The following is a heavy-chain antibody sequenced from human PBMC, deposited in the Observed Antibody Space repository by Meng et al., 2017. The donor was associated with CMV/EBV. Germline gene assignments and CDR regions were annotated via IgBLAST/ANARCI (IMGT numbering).Heavy chain of an antibody. CDR1: GGSFSGYY. V-gene: IGHV4-34*01. CDR3: ARVFLRRSDYYYYYYGMDV. D-gene: IGHD2/OR15-2a*01. CDR2: INHSGST. Sequence: GSLRLSCAVYGGSFSGYYWSWIRQPPGKGLEWIGEINHSGSTNYNPSLKSRVTISVDTSKNQFSLKLSSVTAADTAVYYCARVFLRRSDYYYYYYGMDVWGQGTTVTVSS. J-gene: IGHJ6*02.